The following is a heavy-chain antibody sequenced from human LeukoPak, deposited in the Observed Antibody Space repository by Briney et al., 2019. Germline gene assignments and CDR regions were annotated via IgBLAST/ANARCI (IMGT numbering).Heavy chain of an antibody. D-gene: IGHD3-10*01. CDR2: IYSDGRT. J-gene: IGHJ3*02. CDR3: ARDSGRCDVFDI. V-gene: IGHV3-53*01. Sequence: GGSLRLSCAASGFTVSTNYMSWVRQAPGKGLEWVSVIYSDGRTYYADSVKGRFTISRDNSKNTLYLQMNSLRAEDTAVYYCARDSGRCDVFDIWGQGTMVTVSS. CDR1: GFTVSTNY.